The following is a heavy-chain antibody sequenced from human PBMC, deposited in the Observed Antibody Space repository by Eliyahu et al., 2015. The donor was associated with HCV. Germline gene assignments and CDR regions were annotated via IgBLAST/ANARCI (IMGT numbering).Heavy chain of an antibody. V-gene: IGHV3-23*04. Sequence: EVQLVESGGGLEQPGGSLRLSCAASGFTFSTYALSWVRQAPGKGLEWVSTISTSGSETHYADSVRGRFTISRDNSKNTLYLLMNSLRTEDTAVYYCVKDRGLRGAEVFDCWGQGTLMTVSS. D-gene: IGHD5/OR15-5a*01. CDR2: ISTSGSET. J-gene: IGHJ4*02. CDR3: VKDRGLRGAEVFDC. CDR1: GFTFSTYA.